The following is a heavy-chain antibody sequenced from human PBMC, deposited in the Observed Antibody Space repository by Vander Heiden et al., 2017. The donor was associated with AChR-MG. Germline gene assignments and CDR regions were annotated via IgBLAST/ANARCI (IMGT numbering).Heavy chain of an antibody. CDR1: GFTFSSYS. CDR3: ARDSPYYDYVWGSYREYYYYYGMDV. D-gene: IGHD3-16*02. CDR2: ISSSSSYI. V-gene: IGHV3-21*01. Sequence: EVQLVESGGGLVKPGGSLRLSCAASGFTFSSYSMNWIRQAAGKGLEWVSSISSSSSYIYYADSVKGRFTISRDNAKNSLYLQMNSLRAEDTAVYYCARDSPYYDYVWGSYREYYYYYGMDVWGQGTTVTVSS. J-gene: IGHJ6*02.